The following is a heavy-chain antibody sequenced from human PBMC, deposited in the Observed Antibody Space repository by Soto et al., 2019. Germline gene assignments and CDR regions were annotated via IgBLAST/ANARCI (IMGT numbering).Heavy chain of an antibody. CDR2: IYWNDDK. CDR3: AHRDMLTGYYGY. V-gene: IGHV2-5*01. J-gene: IGHJ4*02. D-gene: IGHD3-9*01. Sequence: SGPTLVNPTQTLTLTCTFSGFSLSTSGVNVGWIRQPPGKALEWLALIYWNDDKRYRPSLKSRLTITKDTSRNQVVLTMTNMDPVDTATYYCAHRDMLTGYYGYWGQGTLVTAPQ. CDR1: GFSLSTSGVN.